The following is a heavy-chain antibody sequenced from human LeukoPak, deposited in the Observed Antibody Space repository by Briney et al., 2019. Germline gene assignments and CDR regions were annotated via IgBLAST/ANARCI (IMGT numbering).Heavy chain of an antibody. J-gene: IGHJ4*02. Sequence: ASVKVSCKASGFTFTSYDINWVREATGQRLEWMGWINAGNGSTKYSQEFQGRVTITRDTSASTAYMELSSLRSEDMAVYYCARDAGPPEVATIYYFDYWGQGTLVTVSS. D-gene: IGHD5-12*01. CDR3: ARDAGPPEVATIYYFDY. CDR2: INAGNGST. V-gene: IGHV1-3*03. CDR1: GFTFTSYD.